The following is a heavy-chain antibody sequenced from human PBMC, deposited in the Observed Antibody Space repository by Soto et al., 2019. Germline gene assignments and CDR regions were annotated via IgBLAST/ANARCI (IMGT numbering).Heavy chain of an antibody. CDR2: IKSKTDGGTT. CDR3: TTASSDYAPLDY. D-gene: IGHD4-17*01. CDR1: GFTFSNAW. J-gene: IGHJ4*02. V-gene: IGHV3-15*07. Sequence: EVQLVESGGGLVKPGGSLRLSCAASGFTFSNAWMNWVRQAPGKGLEWVGRIKSKTDGGTTDYAAPVKGRFTISRDDSKNTLYVQMNSLKTEDTAVYYCTTASSDYAPLDYWGQGTLVTVSS.